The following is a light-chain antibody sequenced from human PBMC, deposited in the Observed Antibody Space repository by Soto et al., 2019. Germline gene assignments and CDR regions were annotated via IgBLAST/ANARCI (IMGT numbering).Light chain of an antibody. CDR2: DVT. V-gene: IGLV2-14*03. Sequence: QSALTQPASVTGSPGQSITISCTGPSGDFGDFDFVSWYQQYPGKAPKVMIYDVTHRPSGVSTRFSGSKSGNTASLTISGLQAEDEADYYCGSYVTTTSSYVFGTGTKVTVL. J-gene: IGLJ1*01. CDR3: GSYVTTTSSYV. CDR1: SGDFGDFDF.